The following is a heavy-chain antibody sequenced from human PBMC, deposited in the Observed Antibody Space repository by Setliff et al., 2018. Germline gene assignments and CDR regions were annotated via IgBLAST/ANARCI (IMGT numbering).Heavy chain of an antibody. Sequence: PSETLSLTCTVSGGSISSHYWSWIRQPPGKGLEWIGYIYYSGSTNYNPSLRSRVTISVDTSKNQFALKLSSVTAADTAVYYCARDRGHDYGGLDIWGQGTMVTVSS. V-gene: IGHV4-59*11. CDR2: IYYSGST. D-gene: IGHD4-17*01. CDR1: GGSISSHY. J-gene: IGHJ3*02. CDR3: ARDRGHDYGGLDI.